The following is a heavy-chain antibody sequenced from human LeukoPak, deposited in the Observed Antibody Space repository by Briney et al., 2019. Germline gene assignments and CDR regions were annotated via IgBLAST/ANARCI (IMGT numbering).Heavy chain of an antibody. CDR2: INHSGST. D-gene: IGHD2-15*01. CDR3: ARGGAPTKNIVVVVAATGIDY. CDR1: GGSFSGYY. J-gene: IGHJ4*02. Sequence: PSETLSLTCAVYGGSFSGYYWSWIRQPPGKGLEWIGEINHSGSTNYNPSLKSRVTISVDMSKNQFSLKLSSVTAADTAVYYCARGGAPTKNIVVVVAATGIDYWGQGTLVTVSS. V-gene: IGHV4-34*01.